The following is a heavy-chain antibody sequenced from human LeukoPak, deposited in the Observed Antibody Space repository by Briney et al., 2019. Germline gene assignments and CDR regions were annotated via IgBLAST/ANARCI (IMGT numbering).Heavy chain of an antibody. CDR2: IKSKTNGGTT. CDR1: GLTINNAW. J-gene: IGHJ5*01. CDR3: TTDRGRTELPLFGS. Sequence: GGSLRLSCAASGLTINNAWMGWVRQVPGKGPEWVGRIKSKTNGGTTDYAAPVKGRFTISRDESKNTLYLQMNSLKTEDTAVYYCTTDRGRTELPLFGSWGQGTLVTVSS. D-gene: IGHD1-26*01. V-gene: IGHV3-15*01.